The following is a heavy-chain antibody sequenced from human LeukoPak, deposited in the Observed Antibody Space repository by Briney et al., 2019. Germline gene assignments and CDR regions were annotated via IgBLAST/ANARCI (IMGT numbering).Heavy chain of an antibody. V-gene: IGHV3-30*18. CDR2: ISYDGSDK. CDR3: AKGSYFDY. Sequence: PGGSLRLSCAASGFTFSSYGMHWVRQAPGKGLEWVALISYDGSDKYYADSVKGRFTISRDNSKNTLYLQMNSLRAEDTAVYYCAKGSYFDYWGQGTLVTVSS. CDR1: GFTFSSYG. J-gene: IGHJ4*02.